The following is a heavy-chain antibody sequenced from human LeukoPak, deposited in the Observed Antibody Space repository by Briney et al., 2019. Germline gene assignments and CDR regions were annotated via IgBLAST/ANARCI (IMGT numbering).Heavy chain of an antibody. CDR3: ATFGIESYRLLDY. CDR2: INSDGSST. D-gene: IGHD3-16*01. Sequence: QAGGSLRLSCAASGFTSSTNAMSWVRRAPGKGLVWVSRINSDGSSTSYADSVKGRFTISRDNAKNTLYLQMNSLRAEDTAVYYCATFGIESYRLLDYWGQGTLVTVSS. CDR1: GFTSSTNA. J-gene: IGHJ4*02. V-gene: IGHV3-74*01.